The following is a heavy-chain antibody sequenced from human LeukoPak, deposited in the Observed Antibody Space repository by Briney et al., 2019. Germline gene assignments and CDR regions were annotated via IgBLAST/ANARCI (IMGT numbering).Heavy chain of an antibody. Sequence: ASVKVSCKASGYTFTSYDINWVRQATGQGLEWMGWMNPNSGNTGYAQKFQGRVTMTRNTSISTAYMELSSLRSEDTAVYYCARGAAMDRYYYGMDVWGQGTMVTVSS. CDR3: ARGAAMDRYYYGMDV. J-gene: IGHJ6*02. V-gene: IGHV1-8*01. D-gene: IGHD5-18*01. CDR2: MNPNSGNT. CDR1: GYTFTSYD.